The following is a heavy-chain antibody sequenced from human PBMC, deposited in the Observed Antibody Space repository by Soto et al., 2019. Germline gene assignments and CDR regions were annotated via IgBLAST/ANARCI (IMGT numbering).Heavy chain of an antibody. CDR3: ARGCSGGSCYSIWFDY. Sequence: PGGSLRLSCAASGFTFSNYWMTWVRQAPGKGLEWVANIKQDGSEKYYVDSVKGRFTISRDNAKNSLYLQMNSLRAEDTAVYYCARGCSGGSCYSIWFDYWGQGTQVTDSS. J-gene: IGHJ4*02. CDR2: IKQDGSEK. D-gene: IGHD2-15*01. V-gene: IGHV3-7*03. CDR1: GFTFSNYW.